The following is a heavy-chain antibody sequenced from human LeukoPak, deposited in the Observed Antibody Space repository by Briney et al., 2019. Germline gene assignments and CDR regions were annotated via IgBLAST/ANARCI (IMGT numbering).Heavy chain of an antibody. Sequence: PSVTVYCTASGYTFPSYVISWTRQAPRQGLEWMGWISAYNGNTNYAQKLQGRVTMTTDTSTSTAYMELRCLRSDDTAVYYCARATVYSFDPWGQGTLVTVSS. CDR3: ARATVYSFDP. V-gene: IGHV1-18*01. CDR2: ISAYNGNT. CDR1: GYTFPSYV. D-gene: IGHD3-16*01. J-gene: IGHJ5*02.